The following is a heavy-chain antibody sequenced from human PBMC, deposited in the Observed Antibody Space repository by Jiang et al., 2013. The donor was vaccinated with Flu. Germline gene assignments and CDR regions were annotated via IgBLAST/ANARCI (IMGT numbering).Heavy chain of an antibody. Sequence: EVKKPGESLKISCKGSGYSFTSYWIGWVRQMPGKGLEWMGIIYPGDSDTRYSPSFQGQVTISADKSISTAYLQWSSLKASDTAMYYCARQGQQLPPPHHYYYGMDVWGQGTTVTVSS. J-gene: IGHJ6*02. CDR2: IYPGDSDT. CDR3: ARQGQQLPPPHHYYYGMDV. V-gene: IGHV5-51*01. CDR1: GYSFTSYW. D-gene: IGHD6-13*01.